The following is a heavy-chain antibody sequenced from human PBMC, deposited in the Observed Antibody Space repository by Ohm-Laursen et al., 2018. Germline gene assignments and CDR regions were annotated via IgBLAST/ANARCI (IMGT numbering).Heavy chain of an antibody. CDR3: AREGDREGAFDI. Sequence: GASVKVSCKASGGTFSSYAISWVRQAPGQGLEWMGRIIPILGIANYAQKFQGRVTITADKSTSTAYMELSSLRSEDTAVYYCAREGDREGAFDIWGQGTMVTVSS. D-gene: IGHD1-26*01. CDR1: GGTFSSYA. V-gene: IGHV1-69*04. J-gene: IGHJ3*02. CDR2: IIPILGIA.